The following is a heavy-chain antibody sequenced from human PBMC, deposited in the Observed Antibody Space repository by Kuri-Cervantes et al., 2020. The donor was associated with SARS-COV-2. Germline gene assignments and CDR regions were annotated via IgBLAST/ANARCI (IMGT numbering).Heavy chain of an antibody. CDR3: ARGEILWFGESYYYYYGMDV. CDR1: GYSISSGYY. J-gene: IGHJ6*02. CDR2: IYHSGST. Sequence: SETLSLTCAVSGYSISSGYYWGWIRQPPGKGLEWIGSIYHSGSTYYNPSLKSRVTISVDTSKNQFSLKLSSVTAADTAVYYCARGEILWFGESYYYYYGMDVRGQGTTVTVSS. V-gene: IGHV4-38-2*01. D-gene: IGHD3-10*01.